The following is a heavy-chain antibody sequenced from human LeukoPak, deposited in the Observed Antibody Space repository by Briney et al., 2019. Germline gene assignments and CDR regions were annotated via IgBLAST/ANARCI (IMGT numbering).Heavy chain of an antibody. D-gene: IGHD3-22*01. CDR3: ARAHDSSGYNDY. J-gene: IGHJ4*02. CDR1: GGSISSGGYY. Sequence: IPSETLSLTCTVSGGSISSGGYYWSWIRQPPGKGLEWIGYIYHSGSTYYNPSLKSRVTISVDRSKNQFSLKLSSVTAADTAVYYCARAHDSSGYNDYWGQGTLVTVSS. CDR2: IYHSGST. V-gene: IGHV4-30-2*01.